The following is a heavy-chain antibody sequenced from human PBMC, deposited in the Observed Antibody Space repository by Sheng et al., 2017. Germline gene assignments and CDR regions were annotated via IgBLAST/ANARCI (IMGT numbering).Heavy chain of an antibody. D-gene: IGHD2-15*01. J-gene: IGHJ4*02. CDR1: GFTFSKFW. CDR3: VSDVG. V-gene: IGHV3-74*01. Sequence: EVQLVESGGGLVQPGGSLRLSCVASGFTFSKFWMHCVRQAPGKGLVWVSRITNDGSDRRYADSVKGRFTISRDNTKNTLYLQMNSLRVEDTAVYYCVSDVGGGQGTLVTVSS. CDR2: ITNDGSDR.